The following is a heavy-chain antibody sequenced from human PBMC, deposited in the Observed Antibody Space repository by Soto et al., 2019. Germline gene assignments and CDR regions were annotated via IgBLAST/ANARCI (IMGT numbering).Heavy chain of an antibody. V-gene: IGHV1-3*05. J-gene: IGHJ4*02. D-gene: IGHD5-12*01. CDR1: GYTFTSYA. CDR2: INAGNGNT. Sequence: QVQLVQSGAEEKKPGASVKVSCKASGYTFTSYAMHWVRQAPGQRLEWMGWINAGNGNTKYSQKFQGRVTITRDTSASTAYMELSSLRSEATAVXXXXRDILFDYWGQGTLVTVSS. CDR3: XRDILFDY.